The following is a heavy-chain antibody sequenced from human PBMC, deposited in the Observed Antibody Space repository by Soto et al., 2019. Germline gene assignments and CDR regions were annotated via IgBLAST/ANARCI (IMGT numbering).Heavy chain of an antibody. CDR1: GFSFDDYA. CDR2: ISGSGDNT. Sequence: EVQLLESGGGLVQPGGSVRLSCAASGFSFDDYAMTWVRQAAGKGLEWVSAISGSGDNTYYADSVKGRFTISRDNSKNTLYLQLNSLRAEDTALSYCAKGYYSGYDLAYFDYWGQGTLVTVSS. D-gene: IGHD5-12*01. V-gene: IGHV3-23*01. J-gene: IGHJ4*02. CDR3: AKGYYSGYDLAYFDY.